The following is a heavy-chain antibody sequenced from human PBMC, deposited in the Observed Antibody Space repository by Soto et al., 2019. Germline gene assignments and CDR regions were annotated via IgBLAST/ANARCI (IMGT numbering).Heavy chain of an antibody. CDR1: GGSFSGYY. CDR3: AAADWGHNFYYGMDV. CDR2: INQSGST. V-gene: IGHV4-34*01. Sequence: SETLSLTCAVYGGSFSGYYWSWIRQPPGKGLEWIGEINQSGSTNYKSSLKSRVTISVDTSKNQFSLKLSSVTAADTAVYYCAAADWGHNFYYGMDVWGKGTTVTVSS. D-gene: IGHD7-27*01. J-gene: IGHJ6*04.